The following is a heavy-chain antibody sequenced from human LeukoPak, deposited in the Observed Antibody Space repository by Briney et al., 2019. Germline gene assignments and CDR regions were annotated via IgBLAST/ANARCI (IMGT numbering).Heavy chain of an antibody. V-gene: IGHV1-2*02. Sequence: GASVKVSWKASGYTFTGYYMHWVRQAPVQGLEWMGWINPNSGGTNYAQKFQGRVTMTRDTSISTAYMELSRLRSDDTAVYYCARDRGYCSSTSCYHWFDPWGQGTLVTVSS. J-gene: IGHJ5*02. D-gene: IGHD2-2*01. CDR2: INPNSGGT. CDR1: GYTFTGYY. CDR3: ARDRGYCSSTSCYHWFDP.